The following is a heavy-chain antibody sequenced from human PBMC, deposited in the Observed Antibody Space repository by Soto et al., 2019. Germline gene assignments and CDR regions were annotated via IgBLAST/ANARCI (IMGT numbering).Heavy chain of an antibody. CDR2: IYYSGST. J-gene: IGHJ4*02. CDR1: GGSISSSSYY. V-gene: IGHV4-39*01. D-gene: IGHD2-15*01. CDR3: ARTGEIVVVVAAIYY. Sequence: PSETLSLTCTVSGGSISSSSYYWGWIRQPPGKGLEWIGSIYYSGSTYYNPSLKSRVTISVDTSKNQFFLKLSSVTAADTAVYYCARTGEIVVVVAAIYYWGQGTLVTVSS.